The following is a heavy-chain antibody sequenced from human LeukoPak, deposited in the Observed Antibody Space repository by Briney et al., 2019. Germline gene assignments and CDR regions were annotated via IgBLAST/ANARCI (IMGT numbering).Heavy chain of an antibody. Sequence: GGSLRLSCAASGFTFSSYWMMGVRQAPGKGLEWVATIKTDGSENYHVDSVKGRFSISRDNTKNSLFLQLNSLRVEDTAVYYCVRYEMDVWGQGTTVTVSS. D-gene: IGHD3-3*01. CDR3: VRYEMDV. V-gene: IGHV3-7*01. CDR1: GFTFSSYW. J-gene: IGHJ6*02. CDR2: IKTDGSEN.